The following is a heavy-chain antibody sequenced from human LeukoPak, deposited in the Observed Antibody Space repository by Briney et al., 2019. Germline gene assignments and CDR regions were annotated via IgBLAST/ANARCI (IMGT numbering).Heavy chain of an antibody. CDR1: GYTFTSYD. CDR3: ARGKDIVATIPPHFDN. Sequence: GASVKVSCKASGYTFTSYDINWVRQATGEGLEWMGWMNPNSGNTGYAQKFQGRVTMTRNTSISTAYMELSSLRSEDTAVYYCARGKDIVATIPPHFDNWGQGTLVTVSS. V-gene: IGHV1-8*01. J-gene: IGHJ4*02. CDR2: MNPNSGNT. D-gene: IGHD5-12*01.